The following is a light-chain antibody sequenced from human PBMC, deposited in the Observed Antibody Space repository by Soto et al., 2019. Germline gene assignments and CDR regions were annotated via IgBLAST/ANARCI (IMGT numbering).Light chain of an antibody. CDR3: ASYAGTSHYV. CDR2: EVT. J-gene: IGLJ1*01. Sequence: QSALTQPASVSASPGQSITISCTGSDSDVGSYDLVSWYQQHPDKAPKLLIYEVTKRPSGVSNRFSGSKSYNTASLTISGLQAEDEADDYCASYAGTSHYVFGTGTKLTVL. CDR1: DSDVGSYDL. V-gene: IGLV2-23*02.